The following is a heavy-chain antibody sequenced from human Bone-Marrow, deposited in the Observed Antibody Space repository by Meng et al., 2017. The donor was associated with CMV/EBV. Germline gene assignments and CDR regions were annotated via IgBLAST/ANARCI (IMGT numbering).Heavy chain of an antibody. Sequence: GSLRLSCTVPGGSISSSRYYWGGIRQPPGKGLGWIGSIYYSGSTYYNPSLKSRVTISVDTSKNQFSLKLSSVTAADTAVYYCARVGVAAAAFDIWGQGTMVTVSS. V-gene: IGHV4-39*07. J-gene: IGHJ3*02. CDR1: GGSISSSRYY. CDR2: IYYSGST. D-gene: IGHD6-25*01. CDR3: ARVGVAAAAFDI.